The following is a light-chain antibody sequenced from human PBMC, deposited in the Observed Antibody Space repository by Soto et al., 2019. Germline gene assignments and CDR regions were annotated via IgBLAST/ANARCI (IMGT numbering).Light chain of an antibody. J-gene: IGLJ2*01. CDR2: QDT. V-gene: IGLV3-1*01. CDR3: QAGEPGV. CDR1: KLGDKY. Sequence: SYELTQPPSVSVSPGQTASITCSGDKLGDKYSCWYQQKPGQSPVLVIYQDTKRPSGIPERFSGSNSGNTATLTNSGTQAMDEADYYCQAGEPGVFGGGTKLTVL.